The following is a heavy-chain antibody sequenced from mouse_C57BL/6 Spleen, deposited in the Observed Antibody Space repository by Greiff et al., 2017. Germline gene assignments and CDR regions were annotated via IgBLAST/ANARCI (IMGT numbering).Heavy chain of an antibody. CDR1: GYSITSGYY. Sequence: EVKLMESGPGLVKPSQSLSLTCSVTGYSITSGYYWNWIRQFPGNKLEWMGYISYDGSNNYNPSLKNRISITRDTSKNQFFLKLNSVTTEDTATYYCAKVKDGYFSMDYWGQGTSVTVSS. J-gene: IGHJ4*01. CDR3: AKVKDGYFSMDY. CDR2: ISYDGSN. D-gene: IGHD2-3*01. V-gene: IGHV3-6*01.